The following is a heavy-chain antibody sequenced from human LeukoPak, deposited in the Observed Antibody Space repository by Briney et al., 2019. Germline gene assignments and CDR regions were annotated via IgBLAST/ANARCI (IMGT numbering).Heavy chain of an antibody. CDR1: GFTFSSYA. D-gene: IGHD3-3*01. V-gene: IGHV3-23*01. Sequence: LPGGSLRLSCAASGFTFSSYAMSWVRQAPGKGLEWVSTISGSGGSTFYADSVKGRFTISRDNSKNTLYLQMNSLRAEDTAIYYCAKDEYYDFWSGSHGNDYWGQGTLVTVSS. J-gene: IGHJ4*02. CDR3: AKDEYYDFWSGSHGNDY. CDR2: ISGSGGST.